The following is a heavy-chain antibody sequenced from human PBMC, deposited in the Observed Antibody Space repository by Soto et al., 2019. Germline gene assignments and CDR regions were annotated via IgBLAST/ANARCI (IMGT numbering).Heavy chain of an antibody. D-gene: IGHD4-17*01. V-gene: IGHV5-51*01. CDR3: ARGPDYGDYYYYGMDV. CDR1: GYSFITHL. Sequence: GESLKISCQGSGYSFITHLIAWVRQMPGKGLEWMGIIYPGDSDARYSPSFQGQVIFSADKSISTAYMELSSLRSEDTAVYYCARGPDYGDYYYYGMDVWGQGTTVTVSS. J-gene: IGHJ6*02. CDR2: IYPGDSDA.